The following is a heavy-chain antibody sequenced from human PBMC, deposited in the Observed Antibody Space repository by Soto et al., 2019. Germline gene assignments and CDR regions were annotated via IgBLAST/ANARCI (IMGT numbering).Heavy chain of an antibody. CDR1: GFSLSNARMG. V-gene: IGHV2-26*01. CDR2: IFSNDEK. D-gene: IGHD2-2*01. Sequence: GSGPTLVNPTETLTLTCTVSGFSLSNARMGVSWIRQPPGKALEWLAHIFSNDEKSYSTSLKSRLTISKDTSKSQVVLTMTNMDPVDTATYYCARIANSQVVGYDYWGQGTLVTVSS. J-gene: IGHJ4*02. CDR3: ARIANSQVVGYDY.